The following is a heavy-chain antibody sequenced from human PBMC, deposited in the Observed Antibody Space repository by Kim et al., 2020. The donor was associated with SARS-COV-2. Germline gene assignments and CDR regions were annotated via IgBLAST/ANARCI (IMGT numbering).Heavy chain of an antibody. V-gene: IGHV3-13*01. Sequence: GGSLRLSCAASGFTFSSYDMHWVRQATGKGLEWVSAIGTAGDTYYPGSVKGRFTISRENAKNSLYLQMNSLRAGDTAVYYCARSGGNSDFFQDDAFDIWGQGTMVTVSS. D-gene: IGHD2-21*02. CDR3: ARSGGNSDFFQDDAFDI. J-gene: IGHJ3*02. CDR2: IGTAGDT. CDR1: GFTFSSYD.